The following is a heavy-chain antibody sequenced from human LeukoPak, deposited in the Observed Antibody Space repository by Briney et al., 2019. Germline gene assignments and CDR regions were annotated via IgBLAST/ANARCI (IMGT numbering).Heavy chain of an antibody. CDR3: AKGGRAYCGGDCYPPRDI. V-gene: IGHV3-23*01. CDR1: GFTFSSYA. Sequence: PGGSLRLSCAASGFTFSSYAMSWVRQAPGKGLEWVSAISGSGGSTYYADSVKGRFTISRDNSKNTLYLQMNSLRAEDTAVYYCAKGGRAYCGGDCYPPRDIWGQGTMVTVSS. J-gene: IGHJ3*02. D-gene: IGHD2-21*02. CDR2: ISGSGGST.